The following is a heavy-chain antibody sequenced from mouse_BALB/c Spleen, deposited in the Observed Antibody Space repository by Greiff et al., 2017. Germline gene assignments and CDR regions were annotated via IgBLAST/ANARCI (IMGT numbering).Heavy chain of an antibody. CDR1: GFAFSSYD. CDR3: ARDGYYLPMDY. CDR2: ISSGGGST. J-gene: IGHJ4*01. Sequence: EVKLMESGGGLVKPGGSLKLSCAASGFAFSSYDMSWVRQTPEKRLEWVAYISSGGGSTYYPDTVKGRFTISRDNAKNTLYLQMSSLKSEDTAMYYCARDGYYLPMDYWGQGTSVTVSS. V-gene: IGHV5-12-1*01. D-gene: IGHD2-3*01.